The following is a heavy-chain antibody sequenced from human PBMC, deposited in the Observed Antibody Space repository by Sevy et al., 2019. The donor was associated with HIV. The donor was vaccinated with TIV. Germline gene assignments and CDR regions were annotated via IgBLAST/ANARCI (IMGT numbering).Heavy chain of an antibody. D-gene: IGHD6-13*01. CDR3: ARVAAGIAAPGPSARGSGMDV. CDR1: GYTFTSYG. V-gene: IGHV1-18*01. CDR2: ISAYNGNT. J-gene: IGHJ6*02. Sequence: ASVKVSCKASGYTFTSYGISWVRQAPGQGLEWMGWISAYNGNTNYPQKLQGRVTMTTDTSTSTAYMELRSLRSDDTAVYYCARVAAGIAAPGPSARGSGMDVWGQGTTVTVSS.